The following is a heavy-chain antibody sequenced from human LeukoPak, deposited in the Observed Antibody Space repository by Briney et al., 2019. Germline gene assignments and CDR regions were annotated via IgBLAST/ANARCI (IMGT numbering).Heavy chain of an antibody. Sequence: SQTLSLTCTVSGGSISSGGYYWSWIRQHPGKGLEWIGYIYYSGSTYYSPSLKSRVTISVDTSKNQFSLKLSSVTAADTAVYYCAREVDRYYDSSGSLVGYYFDYWGQGTLVTVSS. CDR3: AREVDRYYDSSGSLVGYYFDY. J-gene: IGHJ4*02. V-gene: IGHV4-31*03. CDR1: GGSISSGGYY. CDR2: IYYSGST. D-gene: IGHD3-22*01.